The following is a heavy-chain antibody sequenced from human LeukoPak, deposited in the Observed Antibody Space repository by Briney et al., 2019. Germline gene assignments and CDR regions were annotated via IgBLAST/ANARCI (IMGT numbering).Heavy chain of an antibody. CDR3: ARHSYYYDSSDFYYFFDY. V-gene: IGHV4-39*01. Sequence: SETLSLTCTVSGGSISSPSYYWGWSRQPPGKGLERIGRIYYSGSTYYNPSLKSRVTISVDKSKNQFSLKLSSVTAADTAVYYCARHSYYYDSSDFYYFFDYWGQGTLVTVSS. CDR1: GGSISSPSYY. D-gene: IGHD3-22*01. J-gene: IGHJ4*02. CDR2: IYYSGST.